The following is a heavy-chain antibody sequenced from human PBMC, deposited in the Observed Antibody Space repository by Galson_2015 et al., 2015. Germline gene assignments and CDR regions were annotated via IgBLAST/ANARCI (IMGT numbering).Heavy chain of an antibody. Sequence: SLRLSCAASGFTFSSHAMNWVRQAPGKGLEWVSAISGSGGSASYADSVKGRFTISRDNSKNTLDLQMNSPRVEDTAVYYCAKPWRTGGGVRNGMDVWGQGTTVTVSS. CDR1: GFTFSSHA. D-gene: IGHD1-14*01. CDR2: ISGSGGSA. CDR3: AKPWRTGGGVRNGMDV. V-gene: IGHV3-23*01. J-gene: IGHJ6*02.